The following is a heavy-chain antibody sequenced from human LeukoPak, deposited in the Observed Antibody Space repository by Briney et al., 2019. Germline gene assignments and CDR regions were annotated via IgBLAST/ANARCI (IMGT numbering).Heavy chain of an antibody. D-gene: IGHD2-2*01. CDR2: INHSGST. Sequence: PSETLSLTCAVYGGSFSGYYWSWIRQPPGKGLEWIGEINHSGSTNYNPSLKSRVTISVDTSKSQFSLKLSSVTAADTAVYYCARLGYCSSTSCYDDYWGQGTLVTVSS. V-gene: IGHV4-34*01. J-gene: IGHJ4*02. CDR1: GGSFSGYY. CDR3: ARLGYCSSTSCYDDY.